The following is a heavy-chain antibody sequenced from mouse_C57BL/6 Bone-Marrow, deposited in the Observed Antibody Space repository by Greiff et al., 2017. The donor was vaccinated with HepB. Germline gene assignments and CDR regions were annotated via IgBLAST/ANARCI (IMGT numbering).Heavy chain of an antibody. J-gene: IGHJ4*01. CDR2: ISSGGDYI. D-gene: IGHD2-3*01. V-gene: IGHV5-9-1*02. CDR1: GFTFSSYA. Sequence: EVQGVESGEGLVKPGGSLKLSCAASGFTFSSYAMSWVRQTPEKRLEWVAYISSGGDYIYYADTVKGRFTISRDNARNTLYLQMSSLKSEDTAMYYCTRDEMVYAMDYWGQGTSVTVSS. CDR3: TRDEMVYAMDY.